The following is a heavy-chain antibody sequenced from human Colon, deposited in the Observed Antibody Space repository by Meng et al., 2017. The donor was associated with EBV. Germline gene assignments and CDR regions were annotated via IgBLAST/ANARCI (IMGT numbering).Heavy chain of an antibody. V-gene: IGHV4-31*02. D-gene: IGHD3-22*01. CDR3: ARYVFDSSSLYSNWFDP. Sequence: QVQLQESGPGLVTPSHTLSPTWTVSGCSISSGTYYWGWIRQLPGKGPEWIAYIHYSGSTYYSPSLKSRVTISVDTSKNQLSLKLSSMTAADTAVYYCARYVFDSSSLYSNWFDPWGQGTLVTVSS. CDR1: GCSISSGTYY. J-gene: IGHJ5*02. CDR2: IHYSGST.